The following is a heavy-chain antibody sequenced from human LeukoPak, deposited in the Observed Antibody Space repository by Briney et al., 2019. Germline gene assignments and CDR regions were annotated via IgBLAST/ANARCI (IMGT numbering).Heavy chain of an antibody. CDR3: ASQGKNTGYSSGWFVY. CDR2: IYYSGST. V-gene: IGHV4-59*01. D-gene: IGHD6-19*01. J-gene: IGHJ4*02. CDR1: GGSISSYY. Sequence: PSETLSLTCTVSGGSISSYYWSWLRQPPGKGLEWIGYIYYSGSTNYNPSLKSRVTISVDTSKNQFSLKLSSVTAADTAVYYCASQGKNTGYSSGWFVYWGQGTLVTVSS.